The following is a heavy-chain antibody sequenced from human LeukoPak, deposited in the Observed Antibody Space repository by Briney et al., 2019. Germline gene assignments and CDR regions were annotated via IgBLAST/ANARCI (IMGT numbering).Heavy chain of an antibody. V-gene: IGHV4-34*01. CDR1: GGSFSGYY. CDR2: INHSGST. Sequence: SETLSLTCAVYGGSFSGYYWSWIRQPPGKGLEWIGEINHSGSTNYNPSLKSRVTISVDTSKNQFSLKLSSVTAADTAVYYCARGPHCSGGSCYSWAKYFQHWGQGTLATVSS. J-gene: IGHJ1*01. CDR3: ARGPHCSGGSCYSWAKYFQH. D-gene: IGHD2-15*01.